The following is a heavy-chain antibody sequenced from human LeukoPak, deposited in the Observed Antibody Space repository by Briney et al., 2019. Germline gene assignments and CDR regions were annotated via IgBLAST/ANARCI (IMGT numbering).Heavy chain of an antibody. CDR3: ARAKAAQRPPDY. CDR1: GYTFTSYD. Sequence: ASVKVSCKASGYTFTSYDINWVRQAPGQGLEWMGWISAYNGNTNYAQKLQGRVTMTTDTSTSTAYMELRSLRSDDTAVYYCARAKAAQRPPDYWGQGTLVTVSS. CDR2: ISAYNGNT. J-gene: IGHJ4*02. V-gene: IGHV1-18*01. D-gene: IGHD1-1*01.